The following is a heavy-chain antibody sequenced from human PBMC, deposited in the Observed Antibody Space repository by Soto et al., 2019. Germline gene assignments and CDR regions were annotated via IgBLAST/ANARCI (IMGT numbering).Heavy chain of an antibody. D-gene: IGHD6-13*01. V-gene: IGHV3-30*18. J-gene: IGHJ4*02. CDR1: GFTFSSYG. CDR3: AKDHAAAGRPKYYFDY. Sequence: GGSLRLSCAASGFTFSSYGMHWVRQAPGKGLEWVAVISYDGSNKYYADSVKGRFTISRDNSKNTLYLQMNSLRAEDTAVYYCAKDHAAAGRPKYYFDYWGQGTLVTVSS. CDR2: ISYDGSNK.